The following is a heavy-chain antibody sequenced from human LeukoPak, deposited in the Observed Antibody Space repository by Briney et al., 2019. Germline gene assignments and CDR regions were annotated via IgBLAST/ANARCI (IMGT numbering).Heavy chain of an antibody. D-gene: IGHD1-26*01. CDR1: GFTFSNYW. CDR2: ISSDGTGT. CDR3: ARGRIVGGNTFDS. J-gene: IGHJ5*01. V-gene: IGHV3-74*01. Sequence: GGSLRLSCAASGFTFSNYWIHWVRQAPGKGLVWVSRISSDGTGTIYADSVKGRFTLSRDNANNTLHLQMNSLRAEDTAVYYCARGRIVGGNTFDSWAREPWSSSPQ.